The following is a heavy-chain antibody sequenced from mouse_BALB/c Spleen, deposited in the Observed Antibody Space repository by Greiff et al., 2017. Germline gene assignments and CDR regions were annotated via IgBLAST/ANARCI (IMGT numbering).Heavy chain of an antibody. V-gene: IGHV3-2*02. CDR2: ISYSGST. CDR3: ARSGGNYFAY. J-gene: IGHJ3*01. D-gene: IGHD2-1*01. CDR1: GYSITSDYA. Sequence: EVQLVESGPGLVKPSQSLSLTCTVTGYSITSDYAWNWIRQFPGNQLEWMGYISYSGSTSYNPSLKSRISITRDTSKNQFFLQLNSVTTEDTATYYCARSGGNYFAYWGQGTLVTVSA.